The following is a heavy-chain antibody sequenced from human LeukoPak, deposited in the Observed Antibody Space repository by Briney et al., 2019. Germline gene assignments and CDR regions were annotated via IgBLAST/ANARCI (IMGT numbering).Heavy chain of an antibody. CDR2: IYHSGST. V-gene: IGHV4-30-2*01. CDR1: GGSISSGGYS. Sequence: PSETLSLTCAVSGGSISSGGYSWSWIRQPPGKGLEWIGYIYHSGSTYYNPSLKSRVTISVDRSKNQFSLKLSSVTAADTAVYYCARGAGYSYGYQDAFDIWGQGTMVTVSS. D-gene: IGHD5-18*01. J-gene: IGHJ3*02. CDR3: ARGAGYSYGYQDAFDI.